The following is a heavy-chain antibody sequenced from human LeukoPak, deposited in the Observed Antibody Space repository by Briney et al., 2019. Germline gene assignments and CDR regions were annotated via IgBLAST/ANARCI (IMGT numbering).Heavy chain of an antibody. CDR3: ARVRPAAASYYFDY. CDR2: IYYSGST. CDR1: GGSISSGEYY. Sequence: SETLSLTCTVSGGSISSGEYYWSWIRQPPGKGLEWIGYIYYSGSTYYNPSLKSRVTISVDTSKNQLSLKLSSVTAADTAVYYCARVRPAAASYYFDYWGQGTLVTVSS. J-gene: IGHJ4*02. V-gene: IGHV4-30-4*01. D-gene: IGHD2-2*01.